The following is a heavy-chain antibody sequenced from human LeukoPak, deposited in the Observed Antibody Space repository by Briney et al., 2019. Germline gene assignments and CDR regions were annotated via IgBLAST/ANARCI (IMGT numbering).Heavy chain of an antibody. V-gene: IGHV3-66*01. CDR2: IYSGGST. D-gene: IGHD6-6*01. CDR3: ARFSSLSSSSSYDL. Sequence: PGGSLRLSCAASGFTISSNYMSWVRQAPGKGLEWVSVIYSGGSTYYADSVKGRFTISRDNSKNTLYLQMNSLRAADTAVYYCARFSSLSSSSSYDLWGQGTLVTVSS. CDR1: GFTISSNY. J-gene: IGHJ5*02.